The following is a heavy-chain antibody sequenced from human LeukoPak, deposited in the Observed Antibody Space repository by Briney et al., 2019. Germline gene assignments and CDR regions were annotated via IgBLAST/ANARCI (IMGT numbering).Heavy chain of an antibody. D-gene: IGHD6-13*01. Sequence: SETLSLTCAVYGGSFSGYYWSWIRQPPGKGLEWIGEINHSGSTNYNPSLKSRVTISVDTSKNQFSLKLSSVTAADTAVYYCASGKTAAGTDYWGQGTLVTVSS. V-gene: IGHV4-34*01. CDR2: INHSGST. CDR1: GGSFSGYY. CDR3: ASGKTAAGTDY. J-gene: IGHJ4*02.